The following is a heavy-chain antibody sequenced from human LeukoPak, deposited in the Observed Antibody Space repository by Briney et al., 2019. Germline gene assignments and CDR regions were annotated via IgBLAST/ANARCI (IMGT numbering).Heavy chain of an antibody. CDR3: ARYYDSSGYYYDY. CDR2: TIPIFGTA. D-gene: IGHD3-22*01. V-gene: IGHV1-69*13. J-gene: IGHJ4*02. CDR1: GGTFSSYA. Sequence: SVKVSCKASGGTFSSYAISWVRQAPGQGLEWMGGTIPIFGTANYAQKFQGRVTITADESTSTAYMELSSLRSEDTAVYYCARYYDSSGYYYDYWGQGTLVTVSS.